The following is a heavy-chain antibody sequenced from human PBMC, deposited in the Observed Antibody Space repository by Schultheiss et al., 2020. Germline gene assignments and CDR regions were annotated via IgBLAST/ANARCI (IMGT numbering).Heavy chain of an antibody. Sequence: SVKVSCKASGGTFSSYAISWVRQAPGQGLEWMGGIIPIFGTANYAQKFQGRVTITADESTSTAYMELSSLRSDDTAVYYCAREEGSGGSEAPLHYGMDVWGQGTTVTVSS. CDR3: AREEGSGGSEAPLHYGMDV. V-gene: IGHV1-69*13. D-gene: IGHD3-10*01. CDR2: IIPIFGTA. J-gene: IGHJ6*02. CDR1: GGTFSSYA.